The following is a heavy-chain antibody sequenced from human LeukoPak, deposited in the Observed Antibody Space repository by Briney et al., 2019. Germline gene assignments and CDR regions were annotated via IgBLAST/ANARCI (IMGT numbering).Heavy chain of an antibody. CDR3: AKDLQLLDYGDCVDETAGFGGNVDY. CDR1: GFTFSGYA. J-gene: IGHJ4*02. V-gene: IGHV3-23*01. D-gene: IGHD4-17*01. CDR2: ISGSGGST. Sequence: PGGSLRLSCAASGFTFSGYAMSWVRQAPGKGLEWVSAISGSGGSTYYADSVKGRFTIPRDNSNNTLYLQMNSLRAEDTAVYYCAKDLQLLDYGDCVDETAGFGGNVDYWGQGTLVTVSS.